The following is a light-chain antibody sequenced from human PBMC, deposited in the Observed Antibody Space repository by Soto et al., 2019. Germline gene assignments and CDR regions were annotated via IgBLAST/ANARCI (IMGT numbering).Light chain of an antibody. V-gene: IGLV2-8*01. CDR3: SSYAGNNHFV. CDR2: EVS. J-gene: IGLJ1*01. Sequence: QSVVTQPPSSSGSPRQSGTISCTGTISDVGGYNYVSWYQQHPGKAPKLMIYEVSKRPSGVPDRFSGSKSGNTASLTVSGLQAEDEADYYCSSYAGNNHFVFGTGTKVTVL. CDR1: ISDVGGYNY.